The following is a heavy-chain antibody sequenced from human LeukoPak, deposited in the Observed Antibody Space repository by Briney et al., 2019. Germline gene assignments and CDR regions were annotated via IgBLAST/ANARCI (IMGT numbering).Heavy chain of an antibody. Sequence: ASGKVSCKASGGTFSSYAISWVRQAPGQGLEWMGGIIPIFGTANYAQKFQGRGTITADESTSTAYMELSSLRSEDTAVYYCARSAGYSEGMDVWGKGTTVTISS. CDR1: GGTFSSYA. D-gene: IGHD2-15*01. CDR3: ARSAGYSEGMDV. J-gene: IGHJ6*03. V-gene: IGHV1-69*01. CDR2: IIPIFGTA.